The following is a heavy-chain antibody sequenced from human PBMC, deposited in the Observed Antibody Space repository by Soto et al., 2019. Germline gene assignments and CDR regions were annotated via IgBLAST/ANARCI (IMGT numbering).Heavy chain of an antibody. CDR3: ARDSDIYCSSASCYRGGMDV. J-gene: IGHJ6*02. D-gene: IGHD2-2*02. CDR1: GFTFSSYA. Sequence: QVQLVESGGGVVQPGRSLRLSCAASGFTFSSYAMHWVRQAPGKGLGWVAVISYEGSNKYYADSVKGRFTVSRDNSKTTLYLQMNSLRAEDTAVYYCARDSDIYCSSASCYRGGMDVWGQGTTVTVSS. CDR2: ISYEGSNK. V-gene: IGHV3-30-3*01.